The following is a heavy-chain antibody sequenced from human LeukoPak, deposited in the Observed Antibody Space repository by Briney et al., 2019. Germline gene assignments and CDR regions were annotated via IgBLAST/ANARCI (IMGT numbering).Heavy chain of an antibody. V-gene: IGHV4-4*07. D-gene: IGHD2-2*01. CDR2: IFTSGST. Sequence: SETLSLTCTVSGDSINSYYWSWIRQPAGKGLEWIGRIFTSGSTNYNPSLKSRVTMTIDTPNNQFSLKMRSVTAADTAVYYCARGSGSTSFVSWGQGTLVTVSS. J-gene: IGHJ4*02. CDR1: GDSINSYY. CDR3: ARGSGSTSFVS.